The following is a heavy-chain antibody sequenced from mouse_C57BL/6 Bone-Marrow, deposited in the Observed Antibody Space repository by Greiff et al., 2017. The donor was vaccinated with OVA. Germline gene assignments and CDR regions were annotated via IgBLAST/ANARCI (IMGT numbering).Heavy chain of an antibody. CDR1: GYTFTSYW. CDR3: AGWLWLRRGAWFAY. D-gene: IGHD2-2*01. CDR2: IHPNSGST. J-gene: IGHJ3*01. Sequence: QVQLQQSGAELVKPGASVKLSCKASGYTFTSYWMHWVKQRPGQGLEWIGMIHPNSGSTNYNEKFKSKATLTVDKSSSTAYMQLSSLTSEDSAVXYCAGWLWLRRGAWFAYWGQGTLVTVSA. V-gene: IGHV1-64*01.